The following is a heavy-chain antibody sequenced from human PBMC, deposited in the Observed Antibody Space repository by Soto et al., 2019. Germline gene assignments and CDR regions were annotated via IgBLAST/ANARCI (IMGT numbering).Heavy chain of an antibody. J-gene: IGHJ4*02. CDR3: APTYLTAMGPFDY. CDR1: GFTFGDYA. CDR2: IRSKAYGGTT. Sequence: KPGGSLRLSCTASGFTFGDYAMSWFRQAPGKGLEWVGFIRSKAYGGTTEYAASVKGRFTISRDDSKSIAYLQMNSLKTEDTAVYYCAPTYLTAMGPFDYCGQRSFVIGSA. V-gene: IGHV3-49*05. D-gene: IGHD5-18*01.